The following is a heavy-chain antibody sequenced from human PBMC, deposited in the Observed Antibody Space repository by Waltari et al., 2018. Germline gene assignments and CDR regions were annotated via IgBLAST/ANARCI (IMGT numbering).Heavy chain of an antibody. D-gene: IGHD6-19*01. Sequence: QVQLLQWGAGLLKPSETLSLTCAVYGGSFGGSYWGWLRQLPGKGLERLGEINHNASPDYNPSLKSRATISIETSKNQFSLKLDSVTAADTGVYYCARGWLQVAPPYYYYMDVWDRGTAVTVSS. CDR3: ARGWLQVAPPYYYYMDV. CDR1: GGSFGGSY. J-gene: IGHJ6*03. V-gene: IGHV4-34*01. CDR2: INHNASP.